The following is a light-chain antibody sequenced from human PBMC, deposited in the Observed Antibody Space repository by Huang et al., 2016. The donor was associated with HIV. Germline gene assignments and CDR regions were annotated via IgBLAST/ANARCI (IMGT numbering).Light chain of an antibody. CDR3: QQYYSTPCT. CDR2: WAT. J-gene: IGKJ2*02. V-gene: IGKV4-1*01. CDR1: QNIFYSTTRKNY. Sequence: IVMTQSPDSLTVSVGGRATFECRSSQNIFYSTTRKNYLAWYQQKPGQSPQLLIYWATARESGIPDRFTGSGSETDFTLTINNVQAEDVAIYYCQQYYSTPCTFGQGTRLEI.